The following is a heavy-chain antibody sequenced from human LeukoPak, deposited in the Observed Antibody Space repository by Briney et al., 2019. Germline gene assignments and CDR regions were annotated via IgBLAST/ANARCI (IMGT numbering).Heavy chain of an antibody. CDR3: ARVVPSDYSMDV. J-gene: IGHJ6*03. D-gene: IGHD3-10*02. Sequence: GGSLRLSCAASGFTFSSYEMNWVRQAPGKGLEWVSHISGSGSTIYYADSVEGRFTISRDNAKNSLYLQMNSLRAEDTAVYYCARVVPSDYSMDVWGRGTTVTVSS. CDR2: ISGSGSTI. V-gene: IGHV3-48*03. CDR1: GFTFSSYE.